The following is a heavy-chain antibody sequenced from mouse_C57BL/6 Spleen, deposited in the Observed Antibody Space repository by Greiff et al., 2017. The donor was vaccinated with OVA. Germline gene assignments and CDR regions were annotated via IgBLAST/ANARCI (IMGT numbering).Heavy chain of an antibody. CDR2: IYPGDGDT. CDR3: AREGTYYSNYDAMDY. Sequence: VQLQQSGPELVKPGASVKISCKASGYAFSSSWMNWVKQRPGTGLEWIGRIYPGDGDTNYNGKFKGKATLTADKSSSTAYMQLSSLTSEDSAVYFCAREGTYYSNYDAMDYWGQGTSVTVSS. D-gene: IGHD2-5*01. CDR1: GYAFSSSW. J-gene: IGHJ4*01. V-gene: IGHV1-82*01.